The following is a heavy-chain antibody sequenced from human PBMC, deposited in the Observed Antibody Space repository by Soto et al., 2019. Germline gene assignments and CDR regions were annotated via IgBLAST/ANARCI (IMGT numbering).Heavy chain of an antibody. CDR2: VLHAGST. J-gene: IGHJ6*02. Sequence: QVQLQESGPGLVKPSGTLSLTCVVSGGSINSNKWWVWVRRSPGTGLEWIGEVLHAGSTSDNPSLKTRVTLSVDKSKNQFSLQMTSVTAADTAVYYCAKVHYDFYALDVWGQGTTVTVSS. CDR3: AKVHYDFYALDV. CDR1: GGSINSNKW. V-gene: IGHV4-4*02. D-gene: IGHD3-10*01.